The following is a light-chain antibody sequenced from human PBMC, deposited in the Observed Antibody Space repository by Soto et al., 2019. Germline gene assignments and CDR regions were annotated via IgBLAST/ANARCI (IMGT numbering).Light chain of an antibody. J-gene: IGLJ2*01. V-gene: IGLV4-60*02. CDR3: ETWDNNILV. Sequence: QSVLTQSSSASASLGSSVKLTCTLSSGHSSYIIAWHQQQPGKAPRYLMKLEVSGSYNKGNGVPDRFSGSSSGADRYLTISNLQFEDEADYYCETWDNNILVFGGGTKRTVL. CDR2: LEVSGSY. CDR1: SGHSSYI.